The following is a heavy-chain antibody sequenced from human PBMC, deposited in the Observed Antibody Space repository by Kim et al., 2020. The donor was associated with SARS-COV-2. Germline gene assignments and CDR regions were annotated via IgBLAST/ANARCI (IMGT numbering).Heavy chain of an antibody. D-gene: IGHD2-2*01. CDR2: INTNTGNP. J-gene: IGHJ4*02. Sequence: ASVKVSCKASGYTFTSYGMNWVRQAPGQGLEWMGWINTNTGNPTYAQGFTGRFVFSLDTSVSTAYLQISSLKAEDTAVYYCARADCSSTSCSFDYWGQGTLVTVSS. CDR3: ARADCSSTSCSFDY. CDR1: GYTFTSYG. V-gene: IGHV7-4-1*02.